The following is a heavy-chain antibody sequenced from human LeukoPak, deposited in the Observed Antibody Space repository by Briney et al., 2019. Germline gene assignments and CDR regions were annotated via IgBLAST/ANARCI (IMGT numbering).Heavy chain of an antibody. CDR1: GYTFTSYD. V-gene: IGHV1-8*01. CDR2: MNPNSGNT. D-gene: IGHD2-2*01. CDR3: ARGNPRYCSSTSCYQLKDWFDP. Sequence: ASVKVSCKASGYTFTSYDINWVRQATGQGLEWMGWMNPNSGNTGYAQKFQGRVTMTRNTSISTAYMELSSLRSEDTAVYYCARGNPRYCSSTSCYQLKDWFDPWGQGTLVTVSS. J-gene: IGHJ5*02.